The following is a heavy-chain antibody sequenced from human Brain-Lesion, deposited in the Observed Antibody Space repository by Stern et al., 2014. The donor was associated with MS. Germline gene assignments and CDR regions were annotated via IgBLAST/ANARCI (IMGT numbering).Heavy chain of an antibody. CDR1: GFTFDDYA. CDR3: ARDITGSSAYFAY. D-gene: IGHD1-14*01. V-gene: IGHV3-9*01. Sequence: EVQLVESGGDLVQPGRSLRLSCAASGFTFDDYAMHWVRQAPGKGLEWVAGISWNSGTIGYAASVKCRFTTSRNNAYSSLYLQMNSLRPEDTALYYCARDITGSSAYFAYWGQGTLVTVSS. J-gene: IGHJ4*02. CDR2: ISWNSGTI.